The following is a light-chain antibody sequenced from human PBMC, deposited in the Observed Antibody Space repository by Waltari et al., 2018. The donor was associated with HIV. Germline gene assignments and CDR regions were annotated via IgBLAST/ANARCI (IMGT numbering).Light chain of an antibody. V-gene: IGKV3-15*01. Sequence: EIVMTQSPPTLSVSPGQRVTLSCRASQSISAKVAWYQQRPGQAPRLRIYAAATRHTGITARLSGSGSGTEFTLTISSLQSEDFATYFCQQYDSGPRGITFGQGTMLEIK. CDR2: AAA. J-gene: IGKJ2*01. CDR1: QSISAK. CDR3: QQYDSGPRGIT.